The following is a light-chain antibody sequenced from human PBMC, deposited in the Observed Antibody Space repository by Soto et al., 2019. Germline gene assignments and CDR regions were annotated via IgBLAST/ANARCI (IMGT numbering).Light chain of an antibody. Sequence: EIVLTQSPATLSLSPGERATLSCRASQSVSSYLAWYQQKPGQAPRLLIYDTSKRATGIPARFSGRGSGTDFTLTISSLEPEDCAVYYCQQRTDWPRSFTFGPGTKVDIK. V-gene: IGKV3-11*01. CDR3: QQRTDWPRSFT. CDR1: QSVSSY. CDR2: DTS. J-gene: IGKJ3*01.